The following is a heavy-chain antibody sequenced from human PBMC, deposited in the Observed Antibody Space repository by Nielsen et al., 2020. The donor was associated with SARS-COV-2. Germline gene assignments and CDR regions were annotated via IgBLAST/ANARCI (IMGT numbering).Heavy chain of an antibody. J-gene: IGHJ6*02. CDR3: ARDDFWGGKAGYYYYGMDI. CDR2: IIPILGIA. Sequence: SVTVSCKASRGTLSSSTISWVRQAPAQWLEWMGRIIPILGIANYAQKFQGRVTITADKSTSTAYMELSSLRSEDTAVYYCARDDFWGGKAGYYYYGMDIWGQGATVTVSS. D-gene: IGHD3-3*01. CDR1: RGTLSSST. V-gene: IGHV1-69*04.